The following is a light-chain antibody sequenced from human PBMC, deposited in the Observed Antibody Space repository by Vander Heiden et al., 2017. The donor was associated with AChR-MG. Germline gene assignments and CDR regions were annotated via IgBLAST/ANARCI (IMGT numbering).Light chain of an antibody. Sequence: EIVLTQSPGTLSLSPGERATLSCRASQSVSSSYLAWYQPKPGQAPRLLIYGASSRATGIPDRFSGSGSGTDFTLTISRLEPEDFAVYYCQQYGSSPPKVTFGGGTKVEIK. CDR1: QSVSSSY. CDR3: QQYGSSPPKVT. V-gene: IGKV3-20*01. CDR2: GAS. J-gene: IGKJ4*01.